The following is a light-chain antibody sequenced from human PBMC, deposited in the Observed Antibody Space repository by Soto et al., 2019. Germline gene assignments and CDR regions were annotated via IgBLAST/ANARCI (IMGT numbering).Light chain of an antibody. Sequence: QSALTQPASVSGSPGQSITISCTGTSSDVGSYKFVSWYQQHPGKAPKLMIYEGSKRPSGVSNRFSGSKSSNTASLTISGLQAEDEADYYCCSYAGSSTLVFGGGTKLTVL. CDR1: SSDVGSYKF. V-gene: IGLV2-23*01. CDR3: CSYAGSSTLV. J-gene: IGLJ2*01. CDR2: EGS.